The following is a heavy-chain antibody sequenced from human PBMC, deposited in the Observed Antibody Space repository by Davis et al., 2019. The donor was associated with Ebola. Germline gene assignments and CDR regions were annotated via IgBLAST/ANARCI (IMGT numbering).Heavy chain of an antibody. J-gene: IGHJ5*02. CDR3: ARGHWNYRIDP. Sequence: PSETLSLTCTVFGGSMTTYYWAWVRQPPGKGREWIGHFYPSGTTSYNPSLKSRASISADTSKTQFSLKLTSVAAADTAMYFCARGHWNYRIDPWGQGTLVTVSS. CDR2: FYPSGTT. CDR1: GGSMTTYY. D-gene: IGHD3-10*01. V-gene: IGHV4-59*01.